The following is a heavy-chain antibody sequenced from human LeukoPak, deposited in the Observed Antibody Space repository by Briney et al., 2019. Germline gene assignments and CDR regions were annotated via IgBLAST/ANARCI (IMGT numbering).Heavy chain of an antibody. D-gene: IGHD3-3*01. CDR1: GFTFSSYS. CDR3: ARDSSITIFGVVGY. J-gene: IGHJ4*02. CDR2: ISSSSSYI. Sequence: GGSLRLSCAASGFTFSSYSMNWVRQAPGKGLEWVSSISSSSSYIYYADPVKGRFTISRDNDKNSLYLQMNSLRAEDTAVYYCARDSSITIFGVVGYWGQGTLVTVSS. V-gene: IGHV3-21*01.